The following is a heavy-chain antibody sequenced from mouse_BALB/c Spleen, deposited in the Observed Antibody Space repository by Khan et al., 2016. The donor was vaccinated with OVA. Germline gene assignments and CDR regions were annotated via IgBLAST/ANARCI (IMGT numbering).Heavy chain of an antibody. CDR2: INPRSG. CDR3: ARRTTEDALDY. Sequence: QVQLQQSGAELARPGASVKMSCKASGYTFTSHTMHWIKQRPGQGLEWIGYINPRSGYNQKLNDKATLTADISSSTAYMQLSSLTSEDSADYYCARRTTEDALDYWGQGTSVTVSS. J-gene: IGHJ4*01. CDR1: GYTFTSHT. V-gene: IGHV1-4*01. D-gene: IGHD2-14*01.